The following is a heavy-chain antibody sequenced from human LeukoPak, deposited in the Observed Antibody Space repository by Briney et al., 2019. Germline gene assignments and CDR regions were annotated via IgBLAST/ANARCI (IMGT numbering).Heavy chain of an antibody. CDR1: GFTFSSYA. CDR3: ARSRHVLAWFDP. CDR2: ISYDGSNK. J-gene: IGHJ5*02. V-gene: IGHV3-30*04. D-gene: IGHD3-16*01. Sequence: GGSLRLSCAASGFTFSSYAMHWVRQAPGKGLEWVAVISYDGSNKYYADSAKGRFTISRDNSKNTLYLQMNSLRAEDTTVYYCARSRHVLAWFDPWGQGTLVTVSS.